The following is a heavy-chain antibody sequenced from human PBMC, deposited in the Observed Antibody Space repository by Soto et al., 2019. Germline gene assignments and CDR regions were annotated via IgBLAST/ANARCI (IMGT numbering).Heavy chain of an antibody. D-gene: IGHD5-18*01. V-gene: IGHV1-69*13. CDR2: IIPIFGTA. CDR1: GGTFSSYA. J-gene: IGHJ6*02. Sequence: VASVKVSCKXSGGTFSSYAISWVRQAPGQGLEWMGGIIPIFGTANYAQKFQGRVTITADESTSTAYMELSSLRSEDTAVYYCARGLAMRDTAMVDPYYYYYGMDVWGQGTTVTVSS. CDR3: ARGLAMRDTAMVDPYYYYYGMDV.